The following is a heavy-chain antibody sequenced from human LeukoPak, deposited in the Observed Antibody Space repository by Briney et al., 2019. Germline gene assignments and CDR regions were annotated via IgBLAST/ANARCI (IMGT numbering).Heavy chain of an antibody. D-gene: IGHD3-22*01. CDR1: GYTLSDLS. Sequence: ASVKVSCKVSGYTLSDLSVHWVRQAPGKGLEWMGGFDPEEGETFYAQKFQGRVIMTEDTSIETAYRELSSLRSEDTAVYYCASGIVVTSLDHWGQGTLVSVSS. V-gene: IGHV1-24*01. J-gene: IGHJ4*02. CDR2: FDPEEGET. CDR3: ASGIVVTSLDH.